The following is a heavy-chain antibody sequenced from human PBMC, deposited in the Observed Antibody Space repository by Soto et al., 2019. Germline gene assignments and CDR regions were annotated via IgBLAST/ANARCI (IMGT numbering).Heavy chain of an antibody. CDR1: GASITSGGYY. J-gene: IGHJ4*02. CDR2: IYYSVTT. Sequence: QVQLQESGPGLVKPSHTLSLTCTVSGASITSGGYYWSWIRQHPGKGLEWIGYIYYSVTTYYNPSLKSRVIISVDTSKNQFSLNLSSVTAADTAVYYCARAENERAGIYRPPDYWGQGTLVTVSS. V-gene: IGHV4-31*03. CDR3: ARAENERAGIYRPPDY. D-gene: IGHD5-12*01.